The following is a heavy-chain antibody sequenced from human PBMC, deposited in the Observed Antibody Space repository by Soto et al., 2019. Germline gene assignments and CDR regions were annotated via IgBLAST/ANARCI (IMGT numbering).Heavy chain of an antibody. Sequence: SETLSLTCTVSGGSISSYYRSWIRQPPGKGLEWIGYIYYSGSTNYNPSLKSRVTISVDTSKNQFSLKLSSVTAADTAVYYCARWLGYDWGSYRLLSYSGQGSLVTVSS. CDR1: GGSISSYY. J-gene: IGHJ4*02. V-gene: IGHV4-59*12. D-gene: IGHD3-16*02. CDR2: IYYSGST. CDR3: ARWLGYDWGSYRLLSY.